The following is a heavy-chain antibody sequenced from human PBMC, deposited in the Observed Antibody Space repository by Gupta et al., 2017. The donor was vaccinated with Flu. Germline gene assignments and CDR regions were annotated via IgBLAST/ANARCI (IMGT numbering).Heavy chain of an antibody. V-gene: IGHV4-34*01. Sequence: YWSWIRQPPGKGLEWIGEINHSGSTNYNPSLKSRVTISVDTSKNQFSLKLSSVTAADTAVYYCARGRWYCSSTSCSRWFDPWGQGTLVTVSS. CDR2: INHSGST. D-gene: IGHD2-2*01. J-gene: IGHJ5*02. CDR3: ARGRWYCSSTSCSRWFDP. CDR1: Y.